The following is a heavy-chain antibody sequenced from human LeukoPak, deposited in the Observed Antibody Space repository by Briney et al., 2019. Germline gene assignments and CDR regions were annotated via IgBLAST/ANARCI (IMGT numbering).Heavy chain of an antibody. CDR2: INSDGSST. J-gene: IGHJ4*02. Sequence: GGSLRLSCAASGFTFSSYWMHWVRQAPGKGLVWVSRINSDGSSTSYADSVKGRFTISRDNAKNTLYLQMNSLRDEDTAVYYCATKMATKGSFEYWGQGTLVTVSS. V-gene: IGHV3-74*01. CDR1: GFTFSSYW. D-gene: IGHD5-24*01. CDR3: ATKMATKGSFEY.